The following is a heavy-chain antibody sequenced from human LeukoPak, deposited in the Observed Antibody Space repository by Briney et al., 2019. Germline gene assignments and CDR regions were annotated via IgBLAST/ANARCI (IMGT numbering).Heavy chain of an antibody. CDR1: GFTFTTYT. V-gene: IGHV3-21*01. CDR3: ARLADINVGDDYYDSSGYCDY. CDR2: ISGSGAYI. Sequence: PGGSLRLSCAASGFTFTTYTMNWVRQAPGKGLEWVSSISGSGAYIYYADSVKGRFTISRDNAKNSLYLQMNSLRDEDTAVYYCARLADINVGDDYYDSSGYCDYWGQGTLVTVSS. J-gene: IGHJ4*02. D-gene: IGHD3-22*01.